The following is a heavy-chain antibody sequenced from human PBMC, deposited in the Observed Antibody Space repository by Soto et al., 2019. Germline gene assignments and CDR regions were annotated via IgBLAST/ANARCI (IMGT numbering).Heavy chain of an antibody. D-gene: IGHD3-3*02. Sequence: PSETLSLTCSVPGGAISSYYWSWVRQPAGKGLEWIGRVFSSGSTNYNASLKSRVTMSIDTSKKEVSLTLRSVTAADTAVYYCASVAFSYFGMDVWGPGTTVTVSS. CDR3: ASVAFSYFGMDV. CDR1: GGAISSYY. V-gene: IGHV4-4*07. J-gene: IGHJ6*02. CDR2: VFSSGST.